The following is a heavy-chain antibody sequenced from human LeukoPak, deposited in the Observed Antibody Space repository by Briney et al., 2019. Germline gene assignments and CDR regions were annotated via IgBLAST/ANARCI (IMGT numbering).Heavy chain of an antibody. D-gene: IGHD3-10*01. J-gene: IGHJ4*02. CDR3: AKDGYYYGSGSYYQDY. CDR1: GFIFSPYA. CDR2: ISSEGKTT. Sequence: GGSLRLSCSASGFIFSPYAMHWVRQAPGKGLEYVSSISSEGKTTYYADSVKGRFTISRDNSKNTLYLQMNSLRAEDTAVYYCAKDGYYYGSGSYYQDYWGQGTLVTVSS. V-gene: IGHV3-64*04.